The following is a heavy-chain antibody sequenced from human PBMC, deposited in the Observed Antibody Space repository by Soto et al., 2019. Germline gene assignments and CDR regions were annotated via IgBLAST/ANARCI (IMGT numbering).Heavy chain of an antibody. V-gene: IGHV4-31*03. CDR2: IYYSGST. CDR3: ARDHGYYYDSSGYHTRYYYYYGMDV. Sequence: SETLSLTCTVSGGSISSGGYYWSWIRQHPGKGLEWIGYIYYSGSTYYNPSLKSRVTISVDTSKNQFSLKLSSVTAADTAVYYCARDHGYYYDSSGYHTRYYYYYGMDVWGQGTKVTVSS. D-gene: IGHD3-22*01. CDR1: GGSISSGGYY. J-gene: IGHJ6*02.